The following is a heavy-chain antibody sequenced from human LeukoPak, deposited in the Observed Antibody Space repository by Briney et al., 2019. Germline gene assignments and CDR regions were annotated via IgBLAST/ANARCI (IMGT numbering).Heavy chain of an antibody. CDR2: IIPIFGTA. CDR3: ARDPTYDILTGSAYYFDY. Sequence: SVKVSCKASGGTFSSYAISWVRQAPGQGLEWMGGIIPIFGTANYAQKFQGRVTITTDEPTSTAYMELSSLRSEDTAVYYCARDPTYDILTGSAYYFDYWGQGTLVTVSS. D-gene: IGHD3-9*01. J-gene: IGHJ4*02. CDR1: GGTFSSYA. V-gene: IGHV1-69*05.